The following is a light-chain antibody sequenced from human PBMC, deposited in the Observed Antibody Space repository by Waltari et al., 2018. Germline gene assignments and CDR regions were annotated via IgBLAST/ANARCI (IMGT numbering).Light chain of an antibody. CDR3: QKYDSPPHT. CDR2: RAS. CDR1: QGIRSY. J-gene: IGKJ4*01. V-gene: IGKV1-27*01. Sequence: IQMTQSPPSLSAPVEDRATTTCRASQGIRSYLAWYQQKPGKVPELLIYRASSLQCGVPSRFSGSGSGTDFTLTISSLQPEDFATYYCQKYDSPPHTFGGGTKVEIK.